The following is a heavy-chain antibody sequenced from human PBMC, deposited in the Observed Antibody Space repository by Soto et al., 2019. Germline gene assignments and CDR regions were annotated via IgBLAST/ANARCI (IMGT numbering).Heavy chain of an antibody. CDR2: INGDGSVT. CDR1: GFTFSGFW. CDR3: VRVKATRGWGAFDY. Sequence: EVQLVESGGGLVQPGGSLRLSCTASGFTFSGFWMHWVRQAPGKGLVWVSRINGDGSVTNYADSVKGRFTISRDNAKNTLYLQMTSLRVEDTAVYYCVRVKATRGWGAFDYWGQGTLVTVSS. D-gene: IGHD6-19*01. V-gene: IGHV3-74*01. J-gene: IGHJ4*02.